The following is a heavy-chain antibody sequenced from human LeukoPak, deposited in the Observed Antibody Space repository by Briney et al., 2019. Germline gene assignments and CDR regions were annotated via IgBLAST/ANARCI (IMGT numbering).Heavy chain of an antibody. J-gene: IGHJ6*02. V-gene: IGHV4-59*01. D-gene: IGHD3-10*01. Sequence: SETLSLTCTVSGGSISSYYWSWIRQPPGKGLEWIGYIYYSGSTNYNPSLKSRVTISVDTSKNQFSLKLSSVTAADTAVYYCARDAAYRSGIGGMDVWGQGTTVTVSS. CDR1: GGSISSYY. CDR2: IYYSGST. CDR3: ARDAAYRSGIGGMDV.